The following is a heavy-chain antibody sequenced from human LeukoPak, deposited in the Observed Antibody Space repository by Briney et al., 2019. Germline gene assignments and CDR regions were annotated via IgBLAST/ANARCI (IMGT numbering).Heavy chain of an antibody. V-gene: IGHV1-2*02. J-gene: IGHJ4*02. CDR2: INPNSGGT. CDR3: ARDPLPVAGALDY. Sequence: GASVKVSCKASGHTFTSYGISWVRQAPGQGLEWMGWINPNSGGTNYAQKFQGRVTMTRDTSISTAYMELSRLRSDDTAVYYCARDPLPVAGALDYWGQGTLVTVSS. CDR1: GHTFTSYG. D-gene: IGHD6-19*01.